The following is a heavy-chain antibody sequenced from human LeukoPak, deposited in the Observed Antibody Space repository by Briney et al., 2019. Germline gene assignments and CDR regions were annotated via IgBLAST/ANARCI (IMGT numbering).Heavy chain of an antibody. D-gene: IGHD2-15*01. V-gene: IGHV3-53*01. Sequence: GGSLRLSCAASGFTVSSNYMSWVREAPGKGLEWVSGIYSGGSTYYADSVKGRFTISRDNSKNTLYLQMNSLRAEDTAVYYCARVRVDYYYYGMDVWGQRTTVTVSS. CDR1: GFTVSSNY. CDR2: IYSGGST. J-gene: IGHJ6*02. CDR3: ARVRVDYYYYGMDV.